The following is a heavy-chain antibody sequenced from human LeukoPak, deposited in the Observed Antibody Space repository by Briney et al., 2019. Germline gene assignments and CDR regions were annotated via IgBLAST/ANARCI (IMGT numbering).Heavy chain of an antibody. CDR1: GYTFTSYG. V-gene: IGHV1-18*01. CDR2: ISAYNGNT. CDR3: ARGGRIVGATRSFDY. J-gene: IGHJ4*02. Sequence: EASVKVSCKASGYTFTSYGISLVRQAPGQGLEWMGWISAYNGNTNYAQKLQGRVTMTTDTSTSTAYMELRSLRSDDTAVYYCARGGRIVGATRSFDYWGQGTLVPVSS. D-gene: IGHD1-26*01.